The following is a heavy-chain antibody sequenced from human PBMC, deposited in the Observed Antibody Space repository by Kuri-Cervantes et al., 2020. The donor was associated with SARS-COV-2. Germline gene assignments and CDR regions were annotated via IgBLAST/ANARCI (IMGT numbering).Heavy chain of an antibody. V-gene: IGHV3-74*01. D-gene: IGHD2-2*01. CDR2: ISTDGSST. CDR1: GFTFSRYW. CDR3: ARDHCSSTSCYL. J-gene: IGHJ3*01. Sequence: GGSLRLSCTASGFTFSRYWIHWVRQAPGKGLVWVSRISTDGSSTSYADSVKGRFTISRDNVKNTLYLEMNSLRAEDTAVYYCARDHCSSTSCYLWGQGTMVTVSS.